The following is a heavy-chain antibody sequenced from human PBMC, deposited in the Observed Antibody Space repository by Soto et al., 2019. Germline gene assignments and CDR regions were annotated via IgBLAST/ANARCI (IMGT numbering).Heavy chain of an antibody. CDR1: GGSISSGYYY. Sequence: PSETLSLTCSVSGGSISSGYYYWSWIRQPPGKGLEWIGNFYYSGNTYYNQSLKSRLIISIDTSKNQFSLKVASVTAAATAVYYCARSSLYGRDVWGQGTTVSVS. CDR3: ARSSLYGRDV. J-gene: IGHJ6*02. CDR2: FYYSGNT. V-gene: IGHV4-30-4*01. D-gene: IGHD3-16*02.